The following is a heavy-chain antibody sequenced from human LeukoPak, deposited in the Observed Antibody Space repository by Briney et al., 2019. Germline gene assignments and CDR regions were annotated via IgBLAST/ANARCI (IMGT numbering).Heavy chain of an antibody. CDR3: AKGTGYDFWSGYLLYYGMDV. Sequence: GGSLRLSCAASGFTFSSYAMGWVRQAPGKGLEWVSAISGSGGSTYYADSVKGRFTISRDNSKNTLYLQMNSLRAEDTAVYYCAKGTGYDFWSGYLLYYGMDVWGQGTTVTVSS. D-gene: IGHD3-3*01. CDR1: GFTFSSYA. V-gene: IGHV3-23*01. CDR2: ISGSGGST. J-gene: IGHJ6*02.